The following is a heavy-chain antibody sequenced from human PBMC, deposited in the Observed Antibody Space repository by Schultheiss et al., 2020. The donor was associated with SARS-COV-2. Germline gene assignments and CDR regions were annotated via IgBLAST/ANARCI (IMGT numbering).Heavy chain of an antibody. Sequence: SETLSLTCAVYGGPFSGYYWSWIRQSPGKGLEWIGEINHRGSTNYNPSLKSRVTISVDTSKNQLSLKLSSVTAADTAVYYCARDQGDYWGQGPLVTVSS. CDR2: INHRGST. V-gene: IGHV4-34*01. CDR1: GGPFSGYY. J-gene: IGHJ4*02. CDR3: ARDQGDY.